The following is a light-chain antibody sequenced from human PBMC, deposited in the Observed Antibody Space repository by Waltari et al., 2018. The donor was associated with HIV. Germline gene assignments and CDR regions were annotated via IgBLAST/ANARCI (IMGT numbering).Light chain of an antibody. CDR3: SSYSASTAIL. Sequence: QSVLTQPASVSGSPGQSITISCTGTNSDVGDYEYVSLYQHHPGKAPKLLIYEVTHRPSGISSRFSCSKSGNTASMTISGRQAEDEADYYCSSYSASTAILFGGGTKVTVL. CDR1: NSDVGDYEY. CDR2: EVT. J-gene: IGLJ3*02. V-gene: IGLV2-14*01.